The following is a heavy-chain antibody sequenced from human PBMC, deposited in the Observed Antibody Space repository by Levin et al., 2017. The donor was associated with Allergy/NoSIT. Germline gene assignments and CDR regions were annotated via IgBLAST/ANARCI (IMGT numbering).Heavy chain of an antibody. J-gene: IGHJ5*02. CDR1: GYTFTSYY. CDR2: INPSGGST. V-gene: IGHV1-46*01. D-gene: IGHD5-18*01. Sequence: ASVKVSCKASGYTFTSYYMHWVRQAPGQGLEWMGIINPSGGSTSYAQKFQGRVTMTRDTSTSTVYMELSSLRSEDTAVYYCASALWIRGWFDPWGQGTLVTVSS. CDR3: ASALWIRGWFDP.